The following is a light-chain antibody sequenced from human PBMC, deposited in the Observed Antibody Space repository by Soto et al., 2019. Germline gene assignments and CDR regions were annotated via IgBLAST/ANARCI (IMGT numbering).Light chain of an antibody. J-gene: IGKJ1*01. CDR2: AAS. CDR3: QQYDVYSPWM. V-gene: IGKV1-39*01. CDR1: QSISSY. Sequence: DIVMTQSPDSLAVSLGERATINCKSSQSISSYLNWYQQKPGKAPKLLIYAASSLQSGVSSRFSGSGSGTEFTLTISSLQPDDSATYYCQQYDVYSPWMFGQGTKVDIK.